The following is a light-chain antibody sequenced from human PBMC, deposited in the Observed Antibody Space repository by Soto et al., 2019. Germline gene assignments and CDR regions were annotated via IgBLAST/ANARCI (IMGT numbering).Light chain of an antibody. CDR2: EVS. V-gene: IGLV2-14*01. CDR1: SSDVGGYNY. Sequence: QSVLTQPASVAVSPGQSITISCTGTSSDVGGYNYVSWYQQHPGKAPKLMIYEVSNRLSGVSNRFSGSKSGNTASLTISGLQAEDEADYYCSSYTRSSTWVFGGGTKVTVL. J-gene: IGLJ3*02. CDR3: SSYTRSSTWV.